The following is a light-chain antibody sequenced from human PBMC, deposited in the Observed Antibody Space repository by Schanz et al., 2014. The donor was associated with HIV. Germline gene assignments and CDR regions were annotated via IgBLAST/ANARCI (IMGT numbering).Light chain of an antibody. CDR1: SRDPGDVNL. Sequence: QSVLTQPTSVSGSPGQSITISCTVASRDPGDVNLPSWYQQHPGKAPKLLIYGNDKRPAGVPDRFSGSRSGTSASLAITGLQAEDEADYYCQSYDSSLSVVFGGGTKLTVL. CDR3: QSYDSSLSVV. J-gene: IGLJ2*01. V-gene: IGLV1-40*01. CDR2: GND.